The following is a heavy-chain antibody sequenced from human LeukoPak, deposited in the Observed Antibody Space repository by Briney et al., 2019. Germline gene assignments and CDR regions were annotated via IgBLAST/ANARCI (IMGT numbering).Heavy chain of an antibody. CDR1: GFTFSSYW. Sequence: PGGSLRLSCAASGFTFSSYWMHWVRQGPGKGLVWVSRIKTDGSSTNYADSVKGRFTISRDNAKDTLYLQMNSLRVEDTAVYYCARASPASYGDFDIWGQGTMVTLSS. CDR3: ARASPASYGDFDI. D-gene: IGHD4-17*01. CDR2: IKTDGSST. V-gene: IGHV3-74*01. J-gene: IGHJ3*02.